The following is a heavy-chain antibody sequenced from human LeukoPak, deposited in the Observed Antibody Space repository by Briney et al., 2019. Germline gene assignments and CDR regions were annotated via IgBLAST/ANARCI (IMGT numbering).Heavy chain of an antibody. CDR1: GFSLSTSGMC. J-gene: IGHJ6*02. Sequence: SGPALLKPTQTLTLTCTFSGFSLSTSGMCVSWIRQPPGKALEWLARIDWDDDKYYSTSLKTRLTISKDTSKNQVVLTMTNMDPVDTATYYCARLLTTVTTRSGYYYYGMDVWGQGTTVTVSS. V-gene: IGHV2-70*11. CDR2: IDWDDDK. D-gene: IGHD4-17*01. CDR3: ARLLTTVTTRSGYYYYGMDV.